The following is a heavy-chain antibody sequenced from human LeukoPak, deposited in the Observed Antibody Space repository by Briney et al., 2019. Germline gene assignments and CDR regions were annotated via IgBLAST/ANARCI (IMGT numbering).Heavy chain of an antibody. Sequence: GGSLRLSCAASGFTFSSYWMHWVRQAPGKGLEWVSYISSSSSTIYYADSVKGRFTISRGNAKNSLYLQMNSLRAEDTAVYYCARAVYYYDSSGQEAFDIWGQGTMVTVSS. D-gene: IGHD3-22*01. CDR2: ISSSSSTI. V-gene: IGHV3-48*04. CDR1: GFTFSSYW. CDR3: ARAVYYYDSSGQEAFDI. J-gene: IGHJ3*02.